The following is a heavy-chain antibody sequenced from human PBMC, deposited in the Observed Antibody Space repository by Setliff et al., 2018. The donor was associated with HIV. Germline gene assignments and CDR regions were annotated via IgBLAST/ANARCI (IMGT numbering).Heavy chain of an antibody. J-gene: IGHJ4*02. CDR1: GFTFSSYA. Sequence: GGSLRLSCAASGFTFSSYAMSWVRQAPGKGLEWVSGIRGSDVSTYYADSVRGRFTISRDNSKNTLYLQMNSLRADDTAVYYCAKDRITGYYNFWSGPNFDYWGQGTLVTVSS. CDR2: IRGSDVST. D-gene: IGHD3-3*01. CDR3: AKDRITGYYNFWSGPNFDY. V-gene: IGHV3-23*01.